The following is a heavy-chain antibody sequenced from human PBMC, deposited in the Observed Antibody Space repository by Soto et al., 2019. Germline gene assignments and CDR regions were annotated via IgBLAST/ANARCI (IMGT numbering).Heavy chain of an antibody. D-gene: IGHD3-3*01. CDR3: ARGGGLLRFLEWLPYPNYYGMDV. CDR1: GGSFSGYY. J-gene: IGHJ6*02. CDR2: INHSGST. Sequence: PSETLSLTCAVYGGSFSGYYWSWIRQPPGKGLEWIGEINHSGSTNYNPSLKSRVTISVDMSKNQFSLKLSSVTAADTAVYYCARGGGLLRFLEWLPYPNYYGMDVWGQGTTVTVSS. V-gene: IGHV4-34*01.